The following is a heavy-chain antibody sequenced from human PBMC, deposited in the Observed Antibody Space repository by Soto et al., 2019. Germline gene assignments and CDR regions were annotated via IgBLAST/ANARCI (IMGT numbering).Heavy chain of an antibody. D-gene: IGHD3-3*01. CDR3: VRGQSPFWSSYKFSYFDS. CDR1: GASISNAAYY. Sequence: PSETLSLTCTVSGASISNAAYYWSWIRQRPGEGLEWIGFISYSGNTYHSPSLKSRLLLSVDTSKNQFSLELSFVTDADTAVYYCVRGQSPFWSSYKFSYFDSWGQGTLVTVSS. CDR2: ISYSGNT. J-gene: IGHJ4*02. V-gene: IGHV4-31*03.